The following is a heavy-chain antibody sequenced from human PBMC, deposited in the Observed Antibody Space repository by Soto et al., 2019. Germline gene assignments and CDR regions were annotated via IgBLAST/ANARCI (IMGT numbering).Heavy chain of an antibody. CDR1: GGSISGNF. Sequence: SETLSLTCTVSGGSISGNFLSWIRQPPGKGLEWIGYIYQSGTTNYKPSLKSRVTISADTSKNQFSLKLSSVTAADTAVYYCARQDYSNYCFDYWGQGTPVTVSS. V-gene: IGHV4-59*08. D-gene: IGHD4-4*01. J-gene: IGHJ4*02. CDR3: ARQDYSNYCFDY. CDR2: IYQSGTT.